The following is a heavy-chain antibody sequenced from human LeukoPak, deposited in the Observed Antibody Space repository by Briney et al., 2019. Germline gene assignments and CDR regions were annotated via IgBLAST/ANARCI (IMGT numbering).Heavy chain of an antibody. D-gene: IGHD3-3*01. CDR3: ARVSRFLEWLLPTDAFDI. J-gene: IGHJ3*02. CDR1: GYTFTGYY. CDR2: INPNSGGT. V-gene: IGHV1-2*02. Sequence: GASVKVSCKASGYTFTGYYMHWVRQAPGQGLEWMGWINPNSGGTNYAQKFQGRVTMTRDTSISTAYMELSRLRSDDTAVYYCARVSRFLEWLLPTDAFDIWGQGTMVTVSS.